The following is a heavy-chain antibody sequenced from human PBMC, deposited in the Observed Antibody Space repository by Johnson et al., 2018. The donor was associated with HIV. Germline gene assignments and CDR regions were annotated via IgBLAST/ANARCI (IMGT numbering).Heavy chain of an antibody. D-gene: IGHD6-6*01. Sequence: QVQLVESGGGVVQPGRSLRLSCAASGFTFSSYAMHWVRQAPAKGLEWVAVISYDGSDKYYAASVKGRFTISRDNSKNTLYLQMNSLRAEDTAVYYCAKVLGYSSSSRDAFDIWGQGTMVTVSS. J-gene: IGHJ3*02. CDR2: ISYDGSDK. CDR3: AKVLGYSSSSRDAFDI. V-gene: IGHV3-30*04. CDR1: GFTFSSYA.